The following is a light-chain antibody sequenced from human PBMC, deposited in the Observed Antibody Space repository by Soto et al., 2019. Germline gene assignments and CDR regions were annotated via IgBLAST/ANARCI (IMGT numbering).Light chain of an antibody. CDR2: EVS. Sequence: QSALTQPAFVSGSPGQSITISCTGTSSDVGTYKYVSWYQQYPGKAPKLMIYEVSNRPSGVSNRFSGSKSGNTASLTISGLQAEDEADYYCYSHARKVFGGGTKLTLL. J-gene: IGLJ3*02. CDR1: SSDVGTYKY. V-gene: IGLV2-14*01. CDR3: YSHARKV.